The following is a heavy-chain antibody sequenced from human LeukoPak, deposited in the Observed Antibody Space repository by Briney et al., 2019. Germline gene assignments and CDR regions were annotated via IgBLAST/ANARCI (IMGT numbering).Heavy chain of an antibody. J-gene: IGHJ4*02. CDR2: IYHSGNT. Sequence: PSETLSLTCTVSGGSISTYYWSWIRQPPGKGLEWIGYIYHSGNTNYNPSLKSRVTISVDTSKNQFSLKLSSMTAEDTAMYYCARASGYDFWSGYYPGFDYWGQGTLVTVSS. D-gene: IGHD3-3*01. CDR1: GGSISTYY. CDR3: ARASGYDFWSGYYPGFDY. V-gene: IGHV4-59*01.